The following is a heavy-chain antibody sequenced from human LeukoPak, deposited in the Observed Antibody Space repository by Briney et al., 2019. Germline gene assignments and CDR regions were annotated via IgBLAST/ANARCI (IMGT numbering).Heavy chain of an antibody. Sequence: SETLSLTCAVNGGSFSSYYWSWIRQPPGQGLEWIGEINHSGSANYNPSLKSRVTISVDTSKNQFSLKLSSVTAADTAVYYCAREEVIGYYYYGMDVWGQGTTVTVSS. J-gene: IGHJ6*02. D-gene: IGHD3-16*02. CDR1: GGSFSSYY. V-gene: IGHV4-34*01. CDR3: AREEVIGYYYYGMDV. CDR2: INHSGSA.